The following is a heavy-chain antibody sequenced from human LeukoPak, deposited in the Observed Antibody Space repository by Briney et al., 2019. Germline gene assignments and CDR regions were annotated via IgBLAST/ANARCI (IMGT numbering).Heavy chain of an antibody. CDR1: GASVTTSKTY. Sequence: PSETLSLTCSVSGASVTTSKTYWGWIRQPPGKGLEWIGTAYYGGSSYYKTSLKSRVTISFDTTKNHFSLTLASVTAADTAVYYCARLAGLERWLQFTHWGQGILVTVSS. V-gene: IGHV4-39*02. CDR3: ARLAGLERWLQFTH. J-gene: IGHJ1*01. CDR2: AYYGGSS. D-gene: IGHD5-24*01.